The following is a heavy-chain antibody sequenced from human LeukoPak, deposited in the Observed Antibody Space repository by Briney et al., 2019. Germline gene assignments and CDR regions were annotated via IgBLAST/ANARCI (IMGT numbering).Heavy chain of an antibody. Sequence: ASVKVSCKASGYTFTSSGISWVRQALGQGLEWMGWISGYNGNTKYAQKVQGRVTMTTDTSTTTAYMELRSLRSDDTAVYYCARSGGTYLPDAFDIWGQGTMVTVSS. CDR2: ISGYNGNT. CDR1: GYTFTSSG. D-gene: IGHD1-26*01. J-gene: IGHJ3*02. CDR3: ARSGGTYLPDAFDI. V-gene: IGHV1-18*01.